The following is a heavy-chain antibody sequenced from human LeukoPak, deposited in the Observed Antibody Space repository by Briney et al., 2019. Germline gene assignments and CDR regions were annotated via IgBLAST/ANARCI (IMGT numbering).Heavy chain of an antibody. V-gene: IGHV1-69*13. D-gene: IGHD3-10*01. CDR3: YTEGSGSYGDY. Sequence: ASVKVSCKASGSTFSSYAISWVRQAPGQGLEWMGGIIPIFGTANYAQKFQGRVTITADESTSTAYMELSGLRSEDTAVYYCYTEGSGSYGDYWGQGTLVTVSS. J-gene: IGHJ4*02. CDR2: IIPIFGTA. CDR1: GSTFSSYA.